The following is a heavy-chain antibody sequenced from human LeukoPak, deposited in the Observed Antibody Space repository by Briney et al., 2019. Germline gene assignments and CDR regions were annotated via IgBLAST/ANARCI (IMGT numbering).Heavy chain of an antibody. Sequence: ASVKVSCKASGYTFTGYYMHWVRQAPGQGLEWMGRINPNSGGTNYAQKFQGRVTMTRDTSISTAYMELSRLRSDDTAVYYCASPPVHYHDSSGYYDAFDIWGQGTMVTVSS. CDR3: ASPPVHYHDSSGYYDAFDI. J-gene: IGHJ3*02. D-gene: IGHD3-22*01. CDR1: GYTFTGYY. V-gene: IGHV1-2*06. CDR2: INPNSGGT.